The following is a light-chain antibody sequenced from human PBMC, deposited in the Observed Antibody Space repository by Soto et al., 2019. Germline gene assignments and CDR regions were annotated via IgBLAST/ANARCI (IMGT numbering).Light chain of an antibody. CDR3: QQTFSRPYS. Sequence: DLQMTQSPNSLSASVGDRVTITCRASQKIVTYLNWYQQKPGKAPNLLVYAASSSQSGVPSRFSGSGSGTDFTLTITTLQPEDFATYYCQQTFSRPYSIGQGTRLEI. J-gene: IGKJ2*01. CDR2: AAS. CDR1: QKIVTY. V-gene: IGKV1-39*01.